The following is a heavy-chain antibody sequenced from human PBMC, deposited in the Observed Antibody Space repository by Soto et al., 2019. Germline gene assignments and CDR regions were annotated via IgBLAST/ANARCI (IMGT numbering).Heavy chain of an antibody. Sequence: GGSLRLSCAASGFTFSSYSMNWVRQAPGKGLEWVSYISSSSSTIYYADSVKGRFTISRDNAKNSLYLQMNSLRAEDTAVYYCARETKQRGYSFYYYYMDVWGKGTTVTVSS. CDR2: ISSSSSTI. D-gene: IGHD3-22*01. J-gene: IGHJ6*03. CDR1: GFTFSSYS. CDR3: ARETKQRGYSFYYYYMDV. V-gene: IGHV3-48*01.